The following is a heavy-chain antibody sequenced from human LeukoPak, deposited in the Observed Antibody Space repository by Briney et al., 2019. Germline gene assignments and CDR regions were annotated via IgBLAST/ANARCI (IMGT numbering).Heavy chain of an antibody. CDR3: ARARVDYGDVRDGMDV. CDR2: IYYSGST. J-gene: IGHJ6*02. Sequence: SQTLSLTCTVSGGSISSGGYYWSWIRQHPGKGLEWIGYIYYSGSTYYNPSLKSRVTISVDTSKNQFSLKLSSVTAADTAVYYCARARVDYGDVRDGMDVWGQGTTVTVSS. CDR1: GGSISSGGYY. D-gene: IGHD4-17*01. V-gene: IGHV4-31*03.